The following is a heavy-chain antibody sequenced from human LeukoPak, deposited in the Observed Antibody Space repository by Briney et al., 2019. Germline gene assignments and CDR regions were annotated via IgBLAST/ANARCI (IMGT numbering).Heavy chain of an antibody. CDR3: AKSSGKSFPSSRVFDF. V-gene: IGHV3-23*01. J-gene: IGHJ4*02. CDR2: VGENTDT. D-gene: IGHD6-13*01. Sequence: GGSLRLSCAASGFTFSSYALSWVRRTPGKGLEWVSIVGENTDTHYADSVKGRFTISRDDSNNALNLQMNSLRAEDTATYFCAKSSGKSFPSSRVFDFWGQGTLVTVSS. CDR1: GFTFSSYA.